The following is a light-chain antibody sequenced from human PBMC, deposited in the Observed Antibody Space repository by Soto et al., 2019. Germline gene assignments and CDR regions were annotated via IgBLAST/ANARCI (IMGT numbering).Light chain of an antibody. J-gene: IGLJ2*01. CDR3: SSYTSSSPYVV. V-gene: IGLV2-14*01. CDR2: DVS. CDR1: SSDVGGYNY. Sequence: QSALTQPASVSGSSGQSITISCTGTSSDVGGYNYVSWYQQHPGKAPKLMIYDVSNRPSGVSNRFSGSKSGNTASLTISGLQAEDEADYYCSSYTSSSPYVVFGGGTKLTVL.